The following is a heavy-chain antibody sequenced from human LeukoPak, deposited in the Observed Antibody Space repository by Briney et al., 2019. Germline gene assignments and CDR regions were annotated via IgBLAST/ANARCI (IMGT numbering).Heavy chain of an antibody. V-gene: IGHV3-64*01. J-gene: IGHJ6*03. D-gene: IGHD3-3*01. CDR2: ISSNGGST. CDR3: ARDRTDYDFWSGYYGYYYMDV. CDR1: GFTFSSYA. Sequence: GGSLRLSCAASGFTFSSYAMRWVRQAPGKGLEYVSAISSNGGSTYYANSVKGRFTISGDNTKNTLYLQMGSLRAEDMAVYYCARDRTDYDFWSGYYGYYYMDVWGKGTTVTVSS.